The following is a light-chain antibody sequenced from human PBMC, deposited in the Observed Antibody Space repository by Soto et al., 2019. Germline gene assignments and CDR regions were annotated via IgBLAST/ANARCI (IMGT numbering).Light chain of an antibody. CDR3: QSYDISLRGYV. Sequence: QSVLTQPPSVSGAPGQRVTISCTGGSSNIGAGYDVHWYQQLPGTAPKLLIYGNTDRPSGVPDRFSGSKSGTSASLAITGLQPEAEADYYCQSYDISLRGYVFGDGTKLTVL. CDR1: SSNIGAGYD. V-gene: IGLV1-40*01. CDR2: GNT. J-gene: IGLJ1*01.